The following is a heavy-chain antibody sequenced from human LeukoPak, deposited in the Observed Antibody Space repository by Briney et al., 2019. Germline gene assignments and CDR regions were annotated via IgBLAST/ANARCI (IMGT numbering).Heavy chain of an antibody. J-gene: IGHJ6*02. V-gene: IGHV3-11*05. D-gene: IGHD2-2*02. CDR2: ISSSSSYT. Sequence: PGGSLRLSCAASGSTFSDYYMSWIRQAPGKGLEWASYISSSSSYTNYADSVKGRFTISRDNAKNSLYLQMNSLRAEDAAVYYCARDIVPAAIEPYYYYGMDVWGQGTTVTVSS. CDR1: GSTFSDYY. CDR3: ARDIVPAAIEPYYYYGMDV.